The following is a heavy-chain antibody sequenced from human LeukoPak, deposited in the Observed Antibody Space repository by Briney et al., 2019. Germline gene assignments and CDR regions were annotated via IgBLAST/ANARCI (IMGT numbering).Heavy chain of an antibody. CDR1: GLAFSNYA. Sequence: GGSLRLSCAASGLAFSNYAMSWVRQAPGKGLEWISAISGHGDSTYYADSVNGRFTISRDNSKDTLYLQMDSLSVGDTAVYYCAKDLDDLNTFPPLFQNWGQGTLVTVSS. CDR2: ISGHGDST. J-gene: IGHJ1*01. V-gene: IGHV3-23*01. D-gene: IGHD2/OR15-2a*01. CDR3: AKDLDDLNTFPPLFQN.